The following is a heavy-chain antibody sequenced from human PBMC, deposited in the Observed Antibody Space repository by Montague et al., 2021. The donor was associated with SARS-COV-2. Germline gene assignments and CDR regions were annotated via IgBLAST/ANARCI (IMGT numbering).Heavy chain of an antibody. Sequence: SLRLSCAASGFTVSSNYMSWVRQAPGKGLEWVSVIYSGGSTYYADSVKGRFTISRHNSKNTLYLQMSSLRAEDTAVYYCARDLTYGSGRSYYYGMDVWGQGTTVTVSS. J-gene: IGHJ6*02. D-gene: IGHD3-10*01. CDR2: IYSGGST. CDR3: ARDLTYGSGRSYYYGMDV. CDR1: GFTVSSNY. V-gene: IGHV3-53*04.